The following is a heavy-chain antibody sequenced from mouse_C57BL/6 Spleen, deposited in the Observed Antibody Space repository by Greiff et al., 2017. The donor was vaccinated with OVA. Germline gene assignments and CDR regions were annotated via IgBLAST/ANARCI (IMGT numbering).Heavy chain of an antibody. CDR1: GYTFTSYG. Sequence: QVQLKESGAELARPGASVKLSCKASGYTFTSYGISWVKQRTGQGLEWIGEIYPRSGNTYYNEKFKGKATLTADKSSSTAYMELRSLTSEDSAVYFCAREGPYGSPYYAMDYWGQGTSVTVSS. J-gene: IGHJ4*01. CDR3: AREGPYGSPYYAMDY. CDR2: IYPRSGNT. D-gene: IGHD1-1*01. V-gene: IGHV1-81*01.